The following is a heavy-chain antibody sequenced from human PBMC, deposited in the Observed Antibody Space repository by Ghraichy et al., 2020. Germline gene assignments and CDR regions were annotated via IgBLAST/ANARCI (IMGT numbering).Heavy chain of an antibody. CDR3: AGSFAVIRYFQV. D-gene: IGHD2/OR15-2a*01. V-gene: IGHV4-39*01. CDR2: MHHSGST. J-gene: IGHJ2*01. Sequence: SETLSLTYTVSGGSISSSNYYWGWIRQPPGKGLEWIGSMHHSGSTYYSPSLKTRVTMSADTSKNQVSLKLTSVTAADTAVYYCAGSFAVIRYFQVWGRGTLVTVSS. CDR1: GGSISSSNYY.